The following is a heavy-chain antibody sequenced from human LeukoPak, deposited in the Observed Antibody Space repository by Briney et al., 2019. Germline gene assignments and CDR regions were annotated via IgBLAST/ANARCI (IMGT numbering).Heavy chain of an antibody. V-gene: IGHV3-7*01. J-gene: IGHJ4*02. CDR1: GFSFSSYW. CDR3: SSQPAVIDLDF. Sequence: PGGSLRLSCAASGFSFSSYWMTWVRQVPGPGLQSVANIKPDGSGKHYVDSVKGRFTISRDNAKSSLYLQMDSLRVEDTAVYYCSSQPAVIDLDFLGQGALVTVSS. CDR2: IKPDGSGK. D-gene: IGHD2/OR15-2a*01.